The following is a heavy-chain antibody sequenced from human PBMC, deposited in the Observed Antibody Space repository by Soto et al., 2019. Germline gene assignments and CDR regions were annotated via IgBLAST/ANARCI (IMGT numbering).Heavy chain of an antibody. D-gene: IGHD1-7*01. CDR2: INPNSGGT. CDR1: GYTFTGYY. J-gene: IGHJ6*04. CDR3: ARFRLGDSPGTTQYYVMEV. Sequence: ASVKVSCKASGYTFTGYYMHWVRQAPGQGLEWMGWINPNSGGTNYAQKFQGWVTMTRDTSISTAYMELSRLRSDDTAVYYCARFRLGDSPGTTQYYVMEVWGEGMTVSVTA. V-gene: IGHV1-2*04.